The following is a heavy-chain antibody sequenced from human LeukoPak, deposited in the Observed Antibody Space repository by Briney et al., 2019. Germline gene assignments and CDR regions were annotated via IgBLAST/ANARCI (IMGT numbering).Heavy chain of an antibody. CDR2: IWYDGSNK. CDR1: GFTFSSYG. J-gene: IGHJ4*02. Sequence: GRSLRLSCAASGFTFSSYGMHWVCQAPGKGLEWVAVIWYDGSNKYYADSVKGRFTISRDNSKNTLYLQMNSLRAEDTAVYYCARDRWELLGPFDYWGQGTLVTVSS. CDR3: ARDRWELLGPFDY. D-gene: IGHD1-26*01. V-gene: IGHV3-33*01.